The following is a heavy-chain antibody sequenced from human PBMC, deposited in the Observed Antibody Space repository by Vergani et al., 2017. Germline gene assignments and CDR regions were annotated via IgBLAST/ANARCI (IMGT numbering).Heavy chain of an antibody. CDR1: GFTFSSYG. V-gene: IGHV3-30*18. CDR3: AKDVGLGVVPAAMKDWFDP. D-gene: IGHD2-2*01. CDR2: ISYDGSNK. J-gene: IGHJ5*02. Sequence: QVQLVESGGGVVQPGRSLRLSCAASGFTFSSYGMHWVRQAPGKGLVWVAVISYDGSNKYYADSVKGRFTISRDNSKNTLYLQMNSLRAEDTAVYYCAKDVGLGVVPAAMKDWFDPWGQGTLVTVSS.